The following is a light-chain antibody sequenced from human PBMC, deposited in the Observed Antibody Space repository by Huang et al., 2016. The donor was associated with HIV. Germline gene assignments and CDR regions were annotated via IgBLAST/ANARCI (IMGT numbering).Light chain of an antibody. J-gene: IGKJ1*01. CDR1: QSISSW. V-gene: IGKV1-5*03. CDR3: QQYNSYPWT. CDR2: KAS. Sequence: DIHMTQSPSTLSASVGDRVTITCRASQSISSWLAWYQQKPGKATDLLSYKASTLESGVPSRFSGIGSGTEFTLTISILQPDDFAIYYCQQYNSYPWTFGQGTKME.